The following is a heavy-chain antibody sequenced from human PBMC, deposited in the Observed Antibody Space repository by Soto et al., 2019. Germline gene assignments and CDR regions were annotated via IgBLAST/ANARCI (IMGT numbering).Heavy chain of an antibody. V-gene: IGHV1-46*01. CDR3: ARDGTYYYDSSGYPLDY. CDR2: INPSGGST. Sequence: GASVKVSCKASGYTFTSYYMHWVRQAPGQGLEWMGIINPSGGSTSYAQKFQGRVTMTRDTSTSTVYMELSSLRSEDTAVYYCARDGTYYYDSSGYPLDYWGQGTLVTVSS. J-gene: IGHJ4*02. CDR1: GYTFTSYY. D-gene: IGHD3-22*01.